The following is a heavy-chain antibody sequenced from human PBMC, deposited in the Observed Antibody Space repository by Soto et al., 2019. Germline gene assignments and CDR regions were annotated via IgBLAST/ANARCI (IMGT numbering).Heavy chain of an antibody. Sequence: SETLSLTCTVSGGSISGGYYRSWIRQHPGEGLEWIGYIYVSGSTSYNPSLKSRVTISVDTSKSRFSLKLSSVTAADTAIYYCARAGTYGYDWGQGTLVTVSS. D-gene: IGHD5-18*01. V-gene: IGHV4-31*03. CDR3: ARAGTYGYD. J-gene: IGHJ4*02. CDR1: GGSISGGYY. CDR2: IYVSGST.